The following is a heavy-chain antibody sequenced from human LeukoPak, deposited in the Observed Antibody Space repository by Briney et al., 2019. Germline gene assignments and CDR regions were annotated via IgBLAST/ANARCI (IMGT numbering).Heavy chain of an antibody. Sequence: SETLSLTCTVSDGSTSSTSYFSGWIRHPPGKGLQWIGSIYYRGGTYYNPSLKSRVTISVDTSKNHFSLKLSSVTAADTAVYYCARYLNYADYTAAFDIWGQGTMVAVS. D-gene: IGHD4-17*01. CDR2: IYYRGGT. V-gene: IGHV4-39*02. CDR3: ARYLNYADYTAAFDI. J-gene: IGHJ3*02. CDR1: DGSTSSTSYF.